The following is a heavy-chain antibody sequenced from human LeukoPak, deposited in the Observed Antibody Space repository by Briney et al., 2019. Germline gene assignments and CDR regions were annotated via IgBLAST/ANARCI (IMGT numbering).Heavy chain of an antibody. Sequence: GGSLRLSCTASGFTFGDYAMTWVRQAPGKGLEWVGFIRSKAYGGTTEYAASVKGRSTISRDDSKSIAYLQMNSLKTEDTAVYYYTREGGVNSSSQLGYYYYYMDVWGKGTTVTVSS. CDR2: IRSKAYGGTT. J-gene: IGHJ6*03. D-gene: IGHD6-13*01. CDR3: TREGGVNSSSQLGYYYYYMDV. CDR1: GFTFGDYA. V-gene: IGHV3-49*04.